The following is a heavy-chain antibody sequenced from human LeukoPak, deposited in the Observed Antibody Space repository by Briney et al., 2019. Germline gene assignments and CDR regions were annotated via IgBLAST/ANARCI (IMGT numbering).Heavy chain of an antibody. J-gene: IGHJ4*02. V-gene: IGHV3-48*03. CDR3: AREYTGSEYFDY. Sequence: GGSLRLSCVASGFTFSSYEMNWVRQAPGKGLEWVSYISDTPNTMYYADSVKGRFTISRDNAKNSLFLQMNSLRVDDTAVYYCAREYTGSEYFDYWGQGTLVTASS. CDR1: GFTFSSYE. CDR2: ISDTPNTM. D-gene: IGHD5-12*01.